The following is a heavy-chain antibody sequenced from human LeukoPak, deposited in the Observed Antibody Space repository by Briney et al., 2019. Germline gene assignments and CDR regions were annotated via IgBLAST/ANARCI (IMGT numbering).Heavy chain of an antibody. J-gene: IGHJ4*02. CDR3: ARERDYGYCDY. V-gene: IGHV4-30-2*01. D-gene: IGHD4-17*01. CDR1: GGSISSGGYS. CDR2: MFHTGSI. Sequence: SETLSLTCAVSGGSISSGGYSWSWIRQPPGKGLEWIGFMFHTGSIHYSPSLQSRVTISVDRSKNQFSLRLSSVTAADTAVYYCARERDYGYCDYWGQGTLVTVSS.